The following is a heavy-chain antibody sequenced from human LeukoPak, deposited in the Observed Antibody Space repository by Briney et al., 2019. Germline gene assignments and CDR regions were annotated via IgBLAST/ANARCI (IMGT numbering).Heavy chain of an antibody. Sequence: GGSLRLSCAASGFPFSSYWMSWVRQAPGKGPEWVANINQDGSDKYYADSVKGRFTISRDNSKNTLYLQMNSLRAEDTAVYYCAKDVGGNYFDYWGQGTLVTVSS. CDR1: GFPFSSYW. CDR2: INQDGSDK. D-gene: IGHD1-26*01. J-gene: IGHJ4*02. CDR3: AKDVGGNYFDY. V-gene: IGHV3-7*01.